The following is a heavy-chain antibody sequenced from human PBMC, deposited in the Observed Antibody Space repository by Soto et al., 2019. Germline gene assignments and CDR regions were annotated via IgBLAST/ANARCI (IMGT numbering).Heavy chain of an antibody. J-gene: IGHJ6*02. Sequence: SVTCTVSGGSISSGDYYWSWIRQPPGKGLEWIGYIYYSGSTYYNPSLKSRVTISVDTSKNQFSLKLSSVTAADTAVYYCARAGGRVYYYGMDVWGQGTTVTVSS. CDR3: ARAGGRVYYYGMDV. CDR1: GGSISSGDYY. V-gene: IGHV4-30-4*01. D-gene: IGHD2-15*01. CDR2: IYYSGST.